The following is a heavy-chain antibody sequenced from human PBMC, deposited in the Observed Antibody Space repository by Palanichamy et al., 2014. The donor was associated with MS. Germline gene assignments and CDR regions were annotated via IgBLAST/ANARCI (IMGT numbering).Heavy chain of an antibody. CDR2: INGGGGST. D-gene: IGHD1-1*01. Sequence: EVQLLEVWGGRWVQPGGPVRVSCAASGFTFSAYDMSWVRQAPGKGLEWVSTINGGGGSTSYADSVRGRFTMSRDNSKNTLYLQMNSLRAEDTAVYYCAYRTGFDYWDQGALVTVPS. J-gene: IGHJ4*02. CDR1: GFTFSAYD. V-gene: IGHV3-23*01. CDR3: AYRTGFDY.